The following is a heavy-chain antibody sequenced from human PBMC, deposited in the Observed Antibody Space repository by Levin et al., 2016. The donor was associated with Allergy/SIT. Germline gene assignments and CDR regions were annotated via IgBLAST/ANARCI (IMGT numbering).Heavy chain of an antibody. V-gene: IGHV4-34*01. Sequence: WIRQPPGKGLEWIGEINHSGSTNYNPSLKSRVTISVDTSKNQFSLKLSSVTAADTAVYYCARGLGPNDYWGQGTLVTVSS. CDR3: ARGLGPNDY. J-gene: IGHJ4*02. CDR2: INHSGST.